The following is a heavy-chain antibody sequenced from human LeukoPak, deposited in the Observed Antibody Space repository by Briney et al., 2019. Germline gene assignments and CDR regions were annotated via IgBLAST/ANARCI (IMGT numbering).Heavy chain of an antibody. CDR1: GGSFSGYY. Sequence: SETLSLTCAVYGGSFSGYYWSWIRQPPGKGLEWIGEINHSGSTNYNPSLKSRVTISVDTSKNQFSLKLSSVTAADTAVYYCANGYNWNDPFDYWGQGTLVTVSS. J-gene: IGHJ4*02. CDR3: ANGYNWNDPFDY. V-gene: IGHV4-34*01. D-gene: IGHD1-1*01. CDR2: INHSGST.